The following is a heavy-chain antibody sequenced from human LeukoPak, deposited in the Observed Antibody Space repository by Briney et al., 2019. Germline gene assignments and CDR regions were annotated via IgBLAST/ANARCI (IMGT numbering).Heavy chain of an antibody. CDR2: IRTRINSSTT. J-gene: IGHJ3*02. V-gene: IGHV3-72*01. CDR3: SRDGGEGDNSAFDI. Sequence: GGSLRLSCAASGFIFSDYIMDWVRQAPGKGLEWVGRIRTRINSSTTEYAASVKGRFTISRDDSKNSMYLHMNSLKTEDTAVYYCSRDGGEGDNSAFDIWGQGTMVTVSS. CDR1: GFIFSDYI. D-gene: IGHD3-16*01.